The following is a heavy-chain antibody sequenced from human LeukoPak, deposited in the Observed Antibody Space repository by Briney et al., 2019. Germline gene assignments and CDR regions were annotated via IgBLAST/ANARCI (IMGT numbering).Heavy chain of an antibody. J-gene: IGHJ6*03. CDR1: GYTFTGYY. CDR3: ARRVAVAGTDVYYMDV. Sequence: ASVKVSCKASGYTFTGYYMHWVRQAPGQGLEWMGWINPNSGGTNYAQKFQGRVTMTRDTSISTAYMELSRLRSDDTAVYYCARRVAVAGTDVYYMDVWGKGTTVTVSS. D-gene: IGHD6-19*01. CDR2: INPNSGGT. V-gene: IGHV1-2*02.